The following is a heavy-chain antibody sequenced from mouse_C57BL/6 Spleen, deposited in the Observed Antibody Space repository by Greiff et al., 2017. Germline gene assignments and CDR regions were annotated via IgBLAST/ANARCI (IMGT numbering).Heavy chain of an antibody. CDR2: IHPNSGST. J-gene: IGHJ2*01. CDR3: APRGYDGYYGDY. D-gene: IGHD2-3*01. Sequence: VQLQQPGAELVKPGASVKLSCKASGYTFTSYWMHWVKQRPGQGLEWIGMIHPNSGSTNYNEKFKSKATLTVDKSSSTAYMQLSSLTSEDSAVXYCAPRGYDGYYGDYWGQGTTLTVSS. V-gene: IGHV1-64*01. CDR1: GYTFTSYW.